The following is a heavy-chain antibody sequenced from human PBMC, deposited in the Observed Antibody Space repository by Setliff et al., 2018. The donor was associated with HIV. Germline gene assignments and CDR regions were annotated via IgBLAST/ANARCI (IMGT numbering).Heavy chain of an antibody. J-gene: IGHJ6*03. V-gene: IGHV1-18*01. CDR1: GYTFTNYG. CDR2: ISAYNGNT. D-gene: IGHD2-2*01. CDR3: ARCLKDIVVVPYAGGGMDV. Sequence: ASVKVSCKASGYTFTNYGITWVRQAPGQGLEWMGWISAYNGNTNYSQNLQGRVTMTTDTSTSTAYMELRSLRSDDTAVYYCARCLKDIVVVPYAGGGMDVWGKGPRSPSP.